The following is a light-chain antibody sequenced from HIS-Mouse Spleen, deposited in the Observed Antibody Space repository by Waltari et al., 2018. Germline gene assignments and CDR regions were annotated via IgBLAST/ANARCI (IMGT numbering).Light chain of an antibody. V-gene: IGKV1-5*03. CDR3: QQYNSYPGT. CDR1: QSISSW. J-gene: IGKJ2*01. CDR2: KAS. Sequence: DIQMTQSPSTLSASVGDRVTITCRASQSISSWLAWYQQKPGKAPKLLIYKASSLESGVPSRFSGSGSGTEFTLTISSLQPDDFATYYCQQYNSYPGTFGQGTKLEIK.